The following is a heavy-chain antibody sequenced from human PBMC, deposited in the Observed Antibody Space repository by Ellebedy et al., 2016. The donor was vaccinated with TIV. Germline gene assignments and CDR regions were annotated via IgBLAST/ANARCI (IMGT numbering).Heavy chain of an antibody. D-gene: IGHD3-22*01. CDR2: ISSSSSYI. V-gene: IGHV3-21*03. Sequence: PGGSLRLSCAASGFTFSSYSMNRVRQAPGKGLEWVSSISSSSSYIYYADSVKGRFTISRDNAKNSLYLQMNSLRAEDTAVYYCAAYYYDSSGYYYYYYYGMDVWGQGTTVTVSS. CDR1: GFTFSSYS. CDR3: AAYYYDSSGYYYYYYYGMDV. J-gene: IGHJ6*02.